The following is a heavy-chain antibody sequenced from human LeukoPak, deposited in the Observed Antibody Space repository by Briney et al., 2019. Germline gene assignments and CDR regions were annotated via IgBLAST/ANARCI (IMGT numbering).Heavy chain of an antibody. J-gene: IGHJ5*02. Sequence: ASVKVSCKASGYTFTSYDINWVRQATGQGLEWMGWMNPNNGNTGYAQKFQGRVTMTRNTSISTAYMELSSLRSEDTAVYYCAREDYYDSSGYYDWFDPWGQGTLVTVSS. CDR1: GYTFTSYD. D-gene: IGHD3-22*01. CDR3: AREDYYDSSGYYDWFDP. CDR2: MNPNNGNT. V-gene: IGHV1-8*01.